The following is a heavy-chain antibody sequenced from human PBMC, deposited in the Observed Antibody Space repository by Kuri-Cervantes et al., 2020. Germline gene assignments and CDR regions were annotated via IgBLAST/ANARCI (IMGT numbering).Heavy chain of an antibody. Sequence: GGSLRLSCKGSGYSFTSYWIGWVRQMPGKGLEWMGIIYPGDSDTRYSPSFQGQVTISADKSISTAYLQWSSLKASDTAMYYCARRNDILTGYYNLGAFDIWGQGTTVTVSS. CDR1: GYSFTSYW. CDR3: ARRNDILTGYYNLGAFDI. J-gene: IGHJ3*02. V-gene: IGHV5-51*01. CDR2: IYPGDSDT. D-gene: IGHD3-9*01.